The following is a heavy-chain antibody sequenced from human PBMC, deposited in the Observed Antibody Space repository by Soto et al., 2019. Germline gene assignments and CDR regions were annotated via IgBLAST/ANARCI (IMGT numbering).Heavy chain of an antibody. CDR1: GFTFSSYG. D-gene: IGHD3-10*01. J-gene: IGHJ6*02. CDR3: ARDQRVRGKTYGMDV. CDR2: IWYDGSNK. V-gene: IGHV3-33*01. Sequence: GGSLRLSCAASGFTFSSYGMHWVRQAPGKGLEWVAVIWYDGSNKYYADSVKGRFTISRDNSKNTLYLQMNSLSAEDTAVYYCARDQRVRGKTYGMDVWGQGTTVTVSS.